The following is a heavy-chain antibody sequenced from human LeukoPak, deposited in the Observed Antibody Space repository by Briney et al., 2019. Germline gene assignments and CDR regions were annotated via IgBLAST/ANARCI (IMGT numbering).Heavy chain of an antibody. D-gene: IGHD2-2*01. CDR1: GYTFTGYY. CDR3: ARPVGYCSSTSCSAGGYNWFDP. CDR2: INPNSGGT. J-gene: IGHJ5*02. Sequence: ASVKVSCKASGYTFTGYYMHWVRQAPGQGLEWMGRINPNSGGTNYAQKFQGRVTMTRDTSISTAYMELSRLRSDDTAVYYSARPVGYCSSTSCSAGGYNWFDPWGQGTLVTVSS. V-gene: IGHV1-2*06.